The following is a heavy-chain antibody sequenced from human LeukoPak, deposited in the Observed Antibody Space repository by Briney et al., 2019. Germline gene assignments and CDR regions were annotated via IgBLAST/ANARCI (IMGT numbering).Heavy chain of an antibody. J-gene: IGHJ4*02. CDR1: GFTFSSYA. V-gene: IGHV3-23*01. CDR2: ISDSGDST. CDR3: AKDIAYDRSGYYYSYFDH. Sequence: PGGSLRLSCAASGFTFSSYAMSWVRQPPGKGLEWVSDISDSGDSTYYADSVKGRFTTSRDNSKNTLYLQMHSLRAEDTAVYYCAKDIAYDRSGYYYSYFDHWGQGTLVTVSS. D-gene: IGHD3-22*01.